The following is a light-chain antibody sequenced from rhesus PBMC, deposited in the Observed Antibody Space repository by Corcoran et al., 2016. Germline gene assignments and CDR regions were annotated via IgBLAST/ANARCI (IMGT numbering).Light chain of an antibody. CDR1: QDISNY. CDR3: QQRNSPPWT. Sequence: DIQLTQSPSSLSASVGDRVTITCRASQDISNYLAWYQQNSGKAPKLLIYDASNLQGGVPSRFSGSGSGTGFTLTISTRQPEDFATYYGQQRNSPPWTFGQGTKVQIK. V-gene: IGKV1-38*01. CDR2: DAS. J-gene: IGKJ1*01.